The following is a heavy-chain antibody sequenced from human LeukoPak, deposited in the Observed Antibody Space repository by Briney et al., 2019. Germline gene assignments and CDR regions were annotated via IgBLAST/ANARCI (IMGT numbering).Heavy chain of an antibody. D-gene: IGHD3-10*01. J-gene: IGHJ4*02. Sequence: PGGSLRLSCAASGFTFSSYSMNWVRQAPGKGLEWVSYISSSSSTIYYADSVKGRFTTSRDNAKNSLYLQMNSLRAEDTAVYYCARDVAYGSGSPYFDYWGQGTLVTVSS. CDR1: GFTFSSYS. CDR3: ARDVAYGSGSPYFDY. V-gene: IGHV3-48*01. CDR2: ISSSSSTI.